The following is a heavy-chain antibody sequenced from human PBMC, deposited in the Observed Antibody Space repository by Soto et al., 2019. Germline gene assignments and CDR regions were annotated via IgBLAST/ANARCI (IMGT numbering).Heavy chain of an antibody. Sequence: QIQLVQSGSEVKKPGASVKVSCKASGYKFITYGITWVRQSPGQGLEWMGGISTYSGNTDYAQSLQDRVTMTTDTSTSTAYMELGSLTSDDTAVYYCARGLGTNGLDVWGQGTAVTVSS. D-gene: IGHD3-16*01. CDR1: GYKFITYG. V-gene: IGHV1-18*04. J-gene: IGHJ6*02. CDR2: ISTYSGNT. CDR3: ARGLGTNGLDV.